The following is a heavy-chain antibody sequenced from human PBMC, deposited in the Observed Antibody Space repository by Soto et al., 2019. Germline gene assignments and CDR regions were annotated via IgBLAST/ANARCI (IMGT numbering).Heavy chain of an antibody. Sequence: EVQLVESGGGLVQPGGSLRLSCASSGFTFSSYWIHWVRQAPGKGLVWLSRIKSDGSSTNYADSVKGRFTISRDNAKYTLYLQVNSLRAEDTAVYYCARGAQNYYYFDYWGQGTLVTVSS. D-gene: IGHD1-7*01. CDR2: IKSDGSST. CDR3: ARGAQNYYYFDY. CDR1: GFTFSSYW. V-gene: IGHV3-74*01. J-gene: IGHJ4*02.